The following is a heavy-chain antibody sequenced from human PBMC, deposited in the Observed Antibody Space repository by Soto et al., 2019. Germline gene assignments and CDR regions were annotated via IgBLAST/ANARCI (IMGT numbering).Heavy chain of an antibody. CDR1: EVAFSTYG. CDR2: VWSDGSNK. D-gene: IGHD2-21*02. V-gene: IGHV3-30*02. Sequence: GGSLRLSCGASEVAFSTYGMHWVRQAPGKGLEWVAFVWSDGSNKYYGDSVKGRFIISGDNSETPLYLQMTTLRFEAPAVFSFATPHQVVVTPNPLPFLDFWAQGTTVPVSS. CDR3: ATPHQVVVTPNPLPFLDF. J-gene: IGHJ6*02.